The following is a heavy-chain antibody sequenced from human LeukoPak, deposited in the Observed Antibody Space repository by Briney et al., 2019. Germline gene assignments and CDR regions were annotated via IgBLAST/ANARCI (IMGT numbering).Heavy chain of an antibody. CDR3: AKDLRYSSSWSYMDV. D-gene: IGHD6-13*01. CDR1: GFTFSNYW. Sequence: GGSLRLSCEGSGFTFSNYWMGWVRQAPGKGLQWVANIKTDGSEKYYVDSVKGRFTISRDNAKNSLYLQMNSLRAEDTAVYYCAKDLRYSSSWSYMDVWGKGTTVTVSS. J-gene: IGHJ6*03. V-gene: IGHV3-7*01. CDR2: IKTDGSEK.